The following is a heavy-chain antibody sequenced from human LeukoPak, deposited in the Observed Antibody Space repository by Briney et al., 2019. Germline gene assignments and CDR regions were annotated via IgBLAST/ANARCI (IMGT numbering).Heavy chain of an antibody. Sequence: GRSLRLSCAASGFTFSNYAMHWVRQAPGKGLEWVAVISYDGSNKYYADSVKGRFTISRDNSKNTLYLQMNSLRAEDTAVYYCARESDGDPQNRYYGMDVWGQGTTVTVSS. V-gene: IGHV3-30-3*01. CDR2: ISYDGSNK. CDR1: GFTFSNYA. CDR3: ARESDGDPQNRYYGMDV. J-gene: IGHJ6*02. D-gene: IGHD7-27*01.